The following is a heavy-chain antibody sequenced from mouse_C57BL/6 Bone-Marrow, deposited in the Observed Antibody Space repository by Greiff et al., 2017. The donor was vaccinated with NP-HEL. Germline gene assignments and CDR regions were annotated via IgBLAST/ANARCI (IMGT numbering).Heavy chain of an antibody. J-gene: IGHJ3*01. CDR2: IYPGDGDT. V-gene: IGHV1-80*01. CDR3: ARARAGTMGCAY. D-gene: IGHD4-1*01. CDR1: GYAFSSYW. Sequence: QVQLQQSGAELVKPGASVKISCKASGYAFSSYWMNWVKQRPGKGLEWIGQIYPGDGDTNYNGKFKGKATLTADKSSSTASMQLSSLTSEDSAVYICARARAGTMGCAYWGEKRLGTVSA.